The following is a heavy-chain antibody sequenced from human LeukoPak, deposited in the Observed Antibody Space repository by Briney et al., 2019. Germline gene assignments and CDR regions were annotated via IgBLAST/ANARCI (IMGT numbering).Heavy chain of an antibody. CDR3: TTIGLTMIATCDY. CDR1: GFSFSNVW. J-gene: IGHJ4*02. CDR2: IKTKGDGGTI. V-gene: IGHV3-15*01. Sequence: GGSLRLSCAASGFSFSNVWMIWVRQAPGKGLEWVGRIKTKGDGGTIDYAAPVKGRFTISRDDSKNTLYLEVNSLTTEDTAVYYCTTIGLTMIATCDYWGQVTMVTVSS. D-gene: IGHD3-22*01.